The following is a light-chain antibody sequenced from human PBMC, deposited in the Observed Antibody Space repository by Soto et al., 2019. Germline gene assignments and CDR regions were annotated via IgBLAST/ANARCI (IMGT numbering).Light chain of an antibody. V-gene: IGKV4-1*01. J-gene: IGKJ3*01. Sequence: DIVMTQSPDSLAVSLCEIATSSGKSIQSFLYSSNNKNYLAWYQQKPGQPPKLLIYWASTRESGVPDRFSGSGSGTDFTLTISSLQAEDVAVYYCQQYYSTPFTFGPGTKVDIK. CDR2: WAS. CDR3: QQYYSTPFT. CDR1: QSFLYSSNNKNY.